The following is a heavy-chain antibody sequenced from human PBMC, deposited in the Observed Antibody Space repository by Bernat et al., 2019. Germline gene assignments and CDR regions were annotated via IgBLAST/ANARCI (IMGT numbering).Heavy chain of an antibody. Sequence: EVQLVESGGGLVQPGGSLRLSCAASGFTFSNYAMSWVRRAPGKGLECVAVIYIGGSTNYLDSVKGRFTISRDTSKNMVYLQMNSLRAEDTGVYYCARDYALDVWGHGTTVTVSS. CDR2: IYIGGST. D-gene: IGHD3-16*01. V-gene: IGHV3-66*01. J-gene: IGHJ6*02. CDR3: ARDYALDV. CDR1: GFTFSNYA.